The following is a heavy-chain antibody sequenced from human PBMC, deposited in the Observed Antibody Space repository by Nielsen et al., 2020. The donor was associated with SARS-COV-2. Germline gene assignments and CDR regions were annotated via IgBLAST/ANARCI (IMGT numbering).Heavy chain of an antibody. CDR3: ARVTGKGWHFDY. Sequence: ESLKISCTVSGGSISSYYWSWIRQPPGKGLEWIGYIYYSGSTNYNPSLKSRVTISVDTSKNQFSLKLSSVTAADTAVYYCARVTGKGWHFDYWGQGTLVTVSS. CDR2: IYYSGST. J-gene: IGHJ4*02. V-gene: IGHV4-59*01. CDR1: GGSISSYY. D-gene: IGHD1-14*01.